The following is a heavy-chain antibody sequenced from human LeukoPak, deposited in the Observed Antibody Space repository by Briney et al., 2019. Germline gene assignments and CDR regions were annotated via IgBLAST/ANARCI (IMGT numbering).Heavy chain of an antibody. CDR3: ARSHKRYYDSSGYYYVDY. J-gene: IGHJ4*02. Sequence: KFYSKTFVVNFSSYASRWVLKAPGPELESIVSILPILLISNYAQQFQGRVTISADKSTSTVYKELSSLRSEDTAVYYCARSHKRYYDSSGYYYVDYWDQGTLVTVSS. D-gene: IGHD3-22*01. V-gene: IGHV1-69*04. CDR1: VVNFSSYA. CDR2: ILPILLIS.